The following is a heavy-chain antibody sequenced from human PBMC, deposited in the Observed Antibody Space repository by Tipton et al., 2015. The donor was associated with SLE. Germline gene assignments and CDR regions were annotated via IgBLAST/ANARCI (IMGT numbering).Heavy chain of an antibody. D-gene: IGHD2/OR15-2a*01. Sequence: TLSLTCTVSGGSISSYYWSWIRQPPGKGLEWIGYIYYNGNTNYNPSLKSLVTISLDTSKKQFSLKLSSVTAADTAVYFCARGQNRVAYFDYWGQGTLVTVSS. CDR2: IYYNGNT. V-gene: IGHV4-59*01. J-gene: IGHJ4*02. CDR1: GGSISSYY. CDR3: ARGQNRVAYFDY.